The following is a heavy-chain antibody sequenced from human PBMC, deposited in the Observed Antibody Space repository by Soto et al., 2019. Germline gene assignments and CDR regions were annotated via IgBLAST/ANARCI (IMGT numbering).Heavy chain of an antibody. CDR1: GFTFSAYG. J-gene: IGHJ6*02. Sequence: QVHLVESGGGAVQAGRFLRVSCATSGFTFSAYGMHWVRQAPGKGLEWVAFINYDGSSKFYGDSVKGRFTVSRDNSKNTLFLQLNSLRGEDTATYYCARCKQKVIHCAMDVWGQGATVTVTS. CDR3: ARCKQKVIHCAMDV. V-gene: IGHV3-33*01. D-gene: IGHD2-21*01. CDR2: INYDGSSK.